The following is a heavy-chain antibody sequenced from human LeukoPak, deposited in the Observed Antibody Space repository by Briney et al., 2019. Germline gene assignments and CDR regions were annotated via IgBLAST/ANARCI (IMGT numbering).Heavy chain of an antibody. CDR2: ITPYNGNS. J-gene: IGHJ4*02. V-gene: IGHV1-18*01. D-gene: IGHD6-19*01. CDR1: GYTFTSYA. CDR3: ARDLRRDSSGWSSQVVLDY. Sequence: ASVKVSCKASGYTFTSYAMNWVREAPGQGLEWMGWITPYNGNSYYTQRLQGRVTMTTDTSTNTAYMELRSLRSDDTAVYYCARDLRRDSSGWSSQVVLDYWGQGTLVTVSS.